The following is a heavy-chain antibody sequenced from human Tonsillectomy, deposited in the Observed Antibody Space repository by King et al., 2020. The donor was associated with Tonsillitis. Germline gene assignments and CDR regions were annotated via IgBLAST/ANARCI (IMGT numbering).Heavy chain of an antibody. CDR3: ARDIDDYDDYVGYFDY. V-gene: IGHV3-30-3*01. D-gene: IGHD4-17*01. CDR1: GFTFSSYA. CDR2: ISYDGSNK. J-gene: IGHJ4*02. Sequence: QVQLVESGGGVVQPGRSLRLSCAASGFTFSSYAIHWVRQAPGKGLEWVAVISYDGSNKYYTDSVKGRFTISRDNSKNTLYLHMNSLRAEDTAVYYCARDIDDYDDYVGYFDYWGQGTLVTVSS.